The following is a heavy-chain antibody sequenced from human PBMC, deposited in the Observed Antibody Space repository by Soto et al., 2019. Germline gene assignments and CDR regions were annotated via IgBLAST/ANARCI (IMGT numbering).Heavy chain of an antibody. CDR1: GGSISSYY. J-gene: IGHJ3*02. V-gene: IGHV4-59*01. CDR2: IYYSGST. Sequence: QVQLQESGPGLVKPSETLSLTCTVSGGSISSYYWSWIRQPPGKGLEWIGYIYYSGSTNYNPSLKRRVTISVDTSKNQFSLKLSSVTAADTAVYYCARVLVINYGDYRDAFDIWGQGTMVTVSS. CDR3: ARVLVINYGDYRDAFDI. D-gene: IGHD4-17*01.